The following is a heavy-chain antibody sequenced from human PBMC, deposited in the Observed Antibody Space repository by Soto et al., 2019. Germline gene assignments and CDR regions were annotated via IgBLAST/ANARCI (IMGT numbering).Heavy chain of an antibody. J-gene: IGHJ4*02. CDR3: AKDRRQWLVGIDY. D-gene: IGHD6-19*01. CDR1: GFTFSSYG. CDR2: ISYDGSNK. V-gene: IGHV3-30*18. Sequence: VQLVESGGGVVQPGRSLRLSCAASGFTFSSYGMHWVRQAPGKGLEWVAVISYDGSNKYYADSVKGRFTISRDNSKNTLYLQMNSLRAEDTAVYYCAKDRRQWLVGIDYWGQGTLVTVSS.